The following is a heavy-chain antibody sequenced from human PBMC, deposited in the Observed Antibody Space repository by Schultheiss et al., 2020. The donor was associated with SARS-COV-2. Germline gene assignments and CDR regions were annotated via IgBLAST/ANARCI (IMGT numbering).Heavy chain of an antibody. CDR1: GYSISSGYY. CDR2: IYHSGST. D-gene: IGHD5-18*01. CDR3: GRDYGYNYGTTYYYCGVDV. V-gene: IGHV4-38-2*02. Sequence: SETLSLTCAVSGYSISSGYYWGWIRQPTGKGLEWIGSIYHSGSTYYNPSLKSRVTISVDTSKNQFSLKLSSVTAADTAVYYCGRDYGYNYGTTYYYCGVDVWGQGTTVTVSS. J-gene: IGHJ6*02.